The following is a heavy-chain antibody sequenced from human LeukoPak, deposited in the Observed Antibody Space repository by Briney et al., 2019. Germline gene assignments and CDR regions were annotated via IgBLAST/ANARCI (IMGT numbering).Heavy chain of an antibody. CDR2: INTNTGNP. J-gene: IGHJ4*02. V-gene: IGHV7-4-1*02. Sequence: ASVKVSCKASGYTFTSYAMNWMRQAPGQGLEWMGWINTNTGNPTYAQGFTGRFVFSLDTSVSTAYLQISSLKAEDTAVYYCARESHCSGGSCYSNWGQGTLVTVSS. D-gene: IGHD2-15*01. CDR3: ARESHCSGGSCYSN. CDR1: GYTFTSYA.